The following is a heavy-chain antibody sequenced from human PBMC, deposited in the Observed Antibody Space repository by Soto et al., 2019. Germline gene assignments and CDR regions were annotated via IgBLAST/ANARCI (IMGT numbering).Heavy chain of an antibody. Sequence: QVQLVQSRGEVKKPGASVKVSCKTSGYSFTTYGISWVRQAPGQGLEWMGWISGYNGNTNYAQKLKGRLTMTTDTSPSTAYMELRSLTSDDTAVYYCAREVPAPYYYYGMDVWGQGSTVTVSS. CDR1: GYSFTTYG. CDR3: AREVPAPYYYYGMDV. J-gene: IGHJ6*02. CDR2: ISGYNGNT. V-gene: IGHV1-18*01.